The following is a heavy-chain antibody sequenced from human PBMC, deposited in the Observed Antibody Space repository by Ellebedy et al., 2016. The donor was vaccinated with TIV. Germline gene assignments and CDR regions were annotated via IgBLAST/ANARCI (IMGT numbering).Heavy chain of an antibody. CDR2: IYHSGST. J-gene: IGHJ4*02. CDR3: ARVYCSSTSCYANS. D-gene: IGHD2-2*01. V-gene: IGHV4-4*02. Sequence: MPGGSLRLSCAVSGGSLSSSNWWTWVRQPPGKGLEWIGEIYHSGSTNYNPSLKSRVTMSLDKSKNYFSLTLMSVTAADTAVYYCARVYCSSTSCYANSWGQGTLVTLSS. CDR1: GGSLSSSNW.